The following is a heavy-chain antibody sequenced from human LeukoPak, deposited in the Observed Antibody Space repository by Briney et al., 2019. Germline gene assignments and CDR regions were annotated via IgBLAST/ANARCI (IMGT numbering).Heavy chain of an antibody. D-gene: IGHD3-22*01. J-gene: IGHJ4*02. CDR2: ISYDGSNK. V-gene: IGHV3-30*18. Sequence: GGSLRLSCAASGFTFSSYGMHWVRQAPGKGLEWVAVISYDGSNKYYADSVKGRFIISRDNSKNTLYLQMNSLRAEDTAVYYCAKGGFESSGYYYTVDYWGQGTLVTVSS. CDR1: GFTFSSYG. CDR3: AKGGFESSGYYYTVDY.